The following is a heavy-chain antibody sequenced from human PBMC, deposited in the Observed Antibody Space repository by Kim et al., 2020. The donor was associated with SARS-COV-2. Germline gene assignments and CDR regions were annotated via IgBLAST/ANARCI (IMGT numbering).Heavy chain of an antibody. J-gene: IGHJ4*02. Sequence: GGSLRLSCAASGFTFSSYSMNWVRQAPGKGLEWVSSISSSSSYIYYADSVKGRFTISRDNAKNSLYLQMNSLRAEDTAVYYCARGGFGLGFDYGDPYDYWGQGTLVTVSS. CDR2: ISSSSSYI. D-gene: IGHD4-17*01. CDR3: ARGGFGLGFDYGDPYDY. V-gene: IGHV3-21*01. CDR1: GFTFSSYS.